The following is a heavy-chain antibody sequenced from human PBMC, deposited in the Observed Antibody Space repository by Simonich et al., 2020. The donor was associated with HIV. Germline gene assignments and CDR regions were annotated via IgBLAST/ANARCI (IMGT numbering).Heavy chain of an antibody. Sequence: QLQLQESGPGLVKPSETLSLTCTVSGGSISSSSYYWSWLRQPAGKGLEWIGRIYTSGSTHYNPSLKSRVTISVDKSKNQFSLNLTSVTAADTAVYYCARTGRAYGSGSFLFDYWGQGTLVTVSS. CDR1: GGSISSSSYY. D-gene: IGHD3-10*01. CDR2: IYTSGST. J-gene: IGHJ4*02. CDR3: ARTGRAYGSGSFLFDY. V-gene: IGHV4-61*02.